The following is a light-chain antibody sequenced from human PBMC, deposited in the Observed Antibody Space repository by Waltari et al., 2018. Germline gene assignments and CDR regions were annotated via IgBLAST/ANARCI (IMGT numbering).Light chain of an antibody. CDR3: QQYNNWGA. CDR2: GIS. V-gene: IGKV3-15*01. J-gene: IGKJ1*01. CDR1: QSVSSN. Sequence: IVMTQSPPTLSVSPGERVTLACRASQSVSSNLAWYQQRPGQAPRLLIYGISNRATVVPARFSGSGSGTDFTLTISSLQSEDFAVYYCQQYNNWGAFGQGTKVEMK.